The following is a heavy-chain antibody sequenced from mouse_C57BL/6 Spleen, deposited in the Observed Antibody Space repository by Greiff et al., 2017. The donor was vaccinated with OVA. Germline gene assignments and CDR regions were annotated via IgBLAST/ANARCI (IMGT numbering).Heavy chain of an antibody. Sequence: EVQGVESGGGLVKPGGSLKLSCAASGFTFSSYAMSWVRQTPEKRLEWVATISDGGSYTYYPDNVKGRFTISRDNAKNNLYLQMSHLKSEDTAMYYCARGGGITTVVPFAYWGQGTLVTVSA. J-gene: IGHJ3*01. CDR3: ARGGGITTVVPFAY. CDR1: GFTFSSYA. V-gene: IGHV5-4*01. D-gene: IGHD1-1*01. CDR2: ISDGGSYT.